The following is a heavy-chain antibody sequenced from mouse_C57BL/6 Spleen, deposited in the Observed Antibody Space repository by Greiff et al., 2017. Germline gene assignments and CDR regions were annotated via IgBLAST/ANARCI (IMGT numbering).Heavy chain of an antibody. D-gene: IGHD1-1*01. Sequence: DVKLVESGPGLVKPSQSLSLTCSVTGYSITSGYYWNWIRQFPGNKLEWMGYISYDGSNNYNPSLKNRISITRDTSKNQFFLKLNSVTTEDTATYYCARDGTTVVATGFDYWGQGTTLTVSS. V-gene: IGHV3-6*01. CDR1: GYSITSGYY. CDR2: ISYDGSN. J-gene: IGHJ2*01. CDR3: ARDGTTVVATGFDY.